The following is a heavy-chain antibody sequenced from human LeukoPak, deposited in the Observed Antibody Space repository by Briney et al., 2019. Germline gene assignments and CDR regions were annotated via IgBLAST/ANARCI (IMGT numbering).Heavy chain of an antibody. CDR2: ISWNSGSI. CDR3: ARGGYSSGWSNMDV. V-gene: IGHV3-9*01. CDR1: GFTFDDYG. D-gene: IGHD6-19*01. Sequence: GRSLRLSCAASGFTFDDYGMHWVRQAPGKGLEWVSGISWNSGSIGYADSVKGRFTISRDNAKNTLYLQMNSLRAEDTAVYYCARGGYSSGWSNMDVWGQGTTVTVSS. J-gene: IGHJ6*02.